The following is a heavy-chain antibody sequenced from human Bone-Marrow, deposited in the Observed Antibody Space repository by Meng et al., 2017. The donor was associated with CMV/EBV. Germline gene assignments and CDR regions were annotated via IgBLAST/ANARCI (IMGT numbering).Heavy chain of an antibody. D-gene: IGHD2-2*01. V-gene: IGHV3-21*06. CDR3: ARDDGSTWAIPY. CDR1: GFTFSDYS. Sequence: GESLKISCVASGFTFSDYSMNWVRQAPGKGLEWVASISSSGSYMSYAESVKGRFTVSRDSAQNSLYLQMKSLRAEDTAVYYCARDDGSTWAIPYWGQGTLVTVSS. CDR2: ISSSGSYM. J-gene: IGHJ1*01.